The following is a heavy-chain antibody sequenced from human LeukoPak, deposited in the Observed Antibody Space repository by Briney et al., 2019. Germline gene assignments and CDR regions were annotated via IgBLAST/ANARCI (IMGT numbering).Heavy chain of an antibody. Sequence: GGSLRLSCAASGFTVSSNYMSWVRQAPGKGLEWVSVIYSGGSTYYADSVKGRFTISRDNSKNTLNLQMNSLRAEDTDVYYCARDCSGGSCYRGNAFDIWGQGTMVTVSS. J-gene: IGHJ3*02. V-gene: IGHV3-53*01. CDR3: ARDCSGGSCYRGNAFDI. D-gene: IGHD2-15*01. CDR2: IYSGGST. CDR1: GFTVSSNY.